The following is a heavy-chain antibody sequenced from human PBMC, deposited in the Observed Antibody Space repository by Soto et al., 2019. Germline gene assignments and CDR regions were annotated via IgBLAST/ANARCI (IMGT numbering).Heavy chain of an antibody. CDR3: ARDGGYSYGSFDY. Sequence: SETLSLTCPVSGGSLSSGGYSWSWIRQPPGKGLEWIGYIYHSGSTYYNPSLKSRVTISVDRSKNQFSLKLSSVTAADTAVYYCARDGGYSYGSFDYWGQGNLVTVSS. CDR2: IYHSGST. CDR1: GGSLSSGGYS. J-gene: IGHJ4*02. D-gene: IGHD5-18*01. V-gene: IGHV4-30-2*01.